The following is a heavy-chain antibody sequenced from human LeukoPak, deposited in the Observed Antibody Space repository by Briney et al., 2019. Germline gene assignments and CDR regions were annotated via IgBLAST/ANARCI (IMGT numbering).Heavy chain of an antibody. CDR2: ISKDGSDK. CDR3: AKDRLAAAGDFDY. CDR1: GFTFSNSG. Sequence: PGGSLRLSCTASGFTFSNSGMHWVRQAPGKGLEWVAVISKDGSDKCHADSVKGRFTISRDNSKNTLYLQMNSLRAEDTAVYYCAKDRLAAAGDFDYWGQGTLVTVSS. J-gene: IGHJ4*02. D-gene: IGHD6-13*01. V-gene: IGHV3-30*12.